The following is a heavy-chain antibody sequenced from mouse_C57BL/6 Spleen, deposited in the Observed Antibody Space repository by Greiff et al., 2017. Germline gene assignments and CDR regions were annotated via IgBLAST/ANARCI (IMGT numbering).Heavy chain of an antibody. CDR1: GFTFSSYG. D-gene: IGHD3-3*01. V-gene: IGHV5-6*01. CDR3: ARHNGWDFDY. J-gene: IGHJ2*01. CDR2: ISSGGSYT. Sequence: DVHLVESGGDLVKPGGSLKLSCAASGFTFSSYGMSWVRQTPDKRLEWVATISSGGSYTYYPDSVKGRFTISRDNAKNTLYLQMSSLKSEDTAMYYCARHNGWDFDYWGQGTTLTVSS.